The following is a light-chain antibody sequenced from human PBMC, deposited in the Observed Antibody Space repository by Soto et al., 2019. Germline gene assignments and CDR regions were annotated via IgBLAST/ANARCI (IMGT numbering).Light chain of an antibody. CDR1: SSNIGAGYD. V-gene: IGLV1-40*01. CDR3: QSYDSSLSGYVA. J-gene: IGLJ2*01. CDR2: SNN. Sequence: QSVLTQPPSVSGAPGQRVTICCTGSSSNIGAGYDVHWYQQLPGTAPKLLIFSNNNRPSGVPDRFSGSKSGTSASLAITGLQAEDEADYYCQSYDSSLSGYVAFGGGTKVTVL.